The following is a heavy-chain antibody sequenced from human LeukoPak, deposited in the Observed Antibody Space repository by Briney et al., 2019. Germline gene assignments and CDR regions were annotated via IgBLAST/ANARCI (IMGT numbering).Heavy chain of an antibody. CDR3: ARVYYSNSYDYWYFDL. Sequence: SGTLSLTCAVSGGSIFSSNWWSWIRQPPGKGLVWIAYIYYSGSTNYNPSLKSRVTISVDTSKNQFSLKLSSVTAADTAVYYCARVYYSNSYDYWYFDLWGRGTLVTVSS. CDR2: IYYSGST. CDR1: GGSIFSSNW. D-gene: IGHD6-13*01. J-gene: IGHJ2*01. V-gene: IGHV4-59*01.